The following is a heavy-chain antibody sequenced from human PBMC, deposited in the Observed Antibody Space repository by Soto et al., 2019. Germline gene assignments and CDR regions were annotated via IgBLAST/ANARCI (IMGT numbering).Heavy chain of an antibody. CDR3: ATKPSYWHGGGGWFDP. Sequence: EVQLVESGGGLVQPGGSLRLSCAASGFTFSAYDMHWVRQPTGKGLEWVSAIGTLHDTYYPDSVKGRFTISRENAKNSLYLQTNTLTTGDTALYYCATKPSYWHGGGGWFDPWGQGTLVTVSS. D-gene: IGHD2-8*02. CDR1: GFTFSAYD. V-gene: IGHV3-13*01. CDR2: IGTLHDT. J-gene: IGHJ5*02.